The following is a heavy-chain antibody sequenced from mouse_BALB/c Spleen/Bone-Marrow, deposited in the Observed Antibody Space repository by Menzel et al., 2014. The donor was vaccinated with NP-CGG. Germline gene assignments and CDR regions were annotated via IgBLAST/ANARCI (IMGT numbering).Heavy chain of an antibody. Sequence: QVQLQQSGAELARPGASVKMSCEASGYTSTSYTMHWVKQRPGQGLEWIGYINPSSGYTNYNQRFKDKATLTADKSSSTAYMQLSSLTSEDSAVYYCAKGLIHYYGRRDGYFDVWGAGTTVTVSS. J-gene: IGHJ1*01. CDR3: AKGLIHYYGRRDGYFDV. CDR1: GYTSTSYT. D-gene: IGHD1-1*01. CDR2: INPSSGYT. V-gene: IGHV1-4*01.